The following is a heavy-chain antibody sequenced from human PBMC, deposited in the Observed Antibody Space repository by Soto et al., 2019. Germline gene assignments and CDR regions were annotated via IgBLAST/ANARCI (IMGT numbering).Heavy chain of an antibody. CDR3: VGVRDVGD. CDR1: GFTFSNYW. D-gene: IGHD3-16*01. J-gene: IGHJ4*02. V-gene: IGHV3-74*01. CDR2: IDHDGPT. Sequence: EVQLVESGGGLVQPGGSLRLSCAGSGFTFSNYWMHWVRQAPGKGLEWVSRIDHDGPTDYAGSVRGRFTNSRDNGENTLYLRMNRRRREDSAVYYCVGVRDVGDWGQGTRVTVSS.